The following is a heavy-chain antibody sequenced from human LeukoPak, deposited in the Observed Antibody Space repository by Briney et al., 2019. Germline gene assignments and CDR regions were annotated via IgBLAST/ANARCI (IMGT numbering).Heavy chain of an antibody. V-gene: IGHV4-34*01. CDR1: GGSFSGYY. Sequence: SETLSLTCAVYGGSFSGYYWSWIRQPPGKGLEWIGEINHSGSTNYNPSLKSRVTISVDTSKNQFSLKLSSVTAADTAVYYCARSGFGEIPIDYWGQGTLVTVSS. CDR3: ARSGFGEIPIDY. J-gene: IGHJ4*02. CDR2: INHSGST. D-gene: IGHD3-10*01.